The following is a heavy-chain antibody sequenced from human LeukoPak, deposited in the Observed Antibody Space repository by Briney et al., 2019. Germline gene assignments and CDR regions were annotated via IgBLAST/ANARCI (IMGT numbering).Heavy chain of an antibody. D-gene: IGHD3-3*01. CDR1: GGTFSSYA. J-gene: IGHJ4*02. CDR3: ASTTIFGVVIIPPFDY. V-gene: IGHV1-69*05. Sequence: SVKVSCKASGGTFSSYAISWVRQAPGQGLEWMGGIIPIFGTANYAQKFQGRVTITTDESTSTAYMELSSLRSEDTAVYYCASTTIFGVVIIPPFDYWGQGTLVTVSS. CDR2: IIPIFGTA.